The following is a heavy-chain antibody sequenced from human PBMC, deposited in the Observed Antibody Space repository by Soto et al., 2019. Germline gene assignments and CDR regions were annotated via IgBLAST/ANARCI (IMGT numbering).Heavy chain of an antibody. CDR1: GFTFSSYA. J-gene: IGHJ4*02. Sequence: QVQLVESWGGVVKPGGSLRLSCAASGFTFSSYALHWFRQSPGSVVEWLAGLLLDGTNDFYAATVKGRAAVSRDNSKNTRYLQLEKLRPEDTAVYYSARGHEWFSLWHLDHWGLGTLVTVSS. V-gene: IGHV3-30*09. CDR3: ARGHEWFSLWHLDH. D-gene: IGHD3-3*01. CDR2: LLLDGTND.